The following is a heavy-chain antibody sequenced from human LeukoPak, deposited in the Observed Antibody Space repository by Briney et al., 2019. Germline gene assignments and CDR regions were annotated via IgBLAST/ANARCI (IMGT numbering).Heavy chain of an antibody. CDR2: INHSGST. CDR1: GGSFSGYY. D-gene: IGHD3-10*01. CDR3: ARREVRGVSLYFDY. J-gene: IGHJ4*02. V-gene: IGHV4-34*01. Sequence: SETLSLTCAVYGGSFSGYYWSWIRQPPGKGLEWIGEINHSGSTNYNPSLKSRVTISVDTSKNQFSLKLSSVTAADTAVYYCARREVRGVSLYFDYWGQGTLVTVSS.